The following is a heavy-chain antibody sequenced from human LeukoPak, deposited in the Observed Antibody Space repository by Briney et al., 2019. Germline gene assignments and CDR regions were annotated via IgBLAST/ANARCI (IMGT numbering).Heavy chain of an antibody. J-gene: IGHJ5*02. CDR3: ARDHGGSYYGWFDP. D-gene: IGHD1-26*01. V-gene: IGHV1-8*01. Sequence: GASVKVSCKASGYTFTSYDINWVRQATGQRLEWMGWMNPNSGNTGYAQKFQGRVTMTRNTSISPAYMELSRLRSDDTAVYYCARDHGGSYYGWFDPWGQGTLVTVSS. CDR2: MNPNSGNT. CDR1: GYTFTSYD.